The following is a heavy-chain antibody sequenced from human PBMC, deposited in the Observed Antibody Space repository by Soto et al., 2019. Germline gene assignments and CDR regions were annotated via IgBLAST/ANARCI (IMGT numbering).Heavy chain of an antibody. CDR2: IIPIFGTA. CDR3: ARGRYCTNGVCYRNYYYYGMDV. Sequence: SSVKVSCKASGGTFSSYAISWVRQAPGQGLEWMGGIIPIFGTANYAQKFQGRVTITADKSTSTAYMELSSLRSEDTAVYYCARGRYCTNGVCYRNYYYYGMDVWGQGTTVTVSS. D-gene: IGHD2-8*01. V-gene: IGHV1-69*06. CDR1: GGTFSSYA. J-gene: IGHJ6*02.